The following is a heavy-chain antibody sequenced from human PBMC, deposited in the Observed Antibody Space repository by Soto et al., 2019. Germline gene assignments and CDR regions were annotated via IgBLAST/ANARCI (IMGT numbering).Heavy chain of an antibody. CDR3: AAPSGQSGTRSFDY. D-gene: IGHD1-26*01. Sequence: SETLSLSCTVSGGSITRSTYYWAWIRQPPGKGLEWLGSLYYNGRTYYNPSLQSRAIISLDTSKNHLSLNVSSVTAADTAVYYCAAPSGQSGTRSFDYWGPGTLVTVSS. CDR2: LYYNGRT. CDR1: GGSITRSTYY. J-gene: IGHJ4*02. V-gene: IGHV4-39*02.